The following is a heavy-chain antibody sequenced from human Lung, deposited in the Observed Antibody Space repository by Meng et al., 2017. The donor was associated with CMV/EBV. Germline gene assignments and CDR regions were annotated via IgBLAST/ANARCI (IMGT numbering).Heavy chain of an antibody. J-gene: IGHJ4*02. V-gene: IGHV4-4*02. CDR2: IYHSGST. D-gene: IGHD6-13*01. Sequence: AASGGSISSSNWWSWGSQPPGKGLEWIGEIYHSGSTNNNPSLKSRVTISVDKSKNQFSLKLGSVTAADTAVYYCARDSGYQQGLDYWGQGTLVTVSS. CDR3: ARDSGYQQGLDY. CDR1: GGSISSSNW.